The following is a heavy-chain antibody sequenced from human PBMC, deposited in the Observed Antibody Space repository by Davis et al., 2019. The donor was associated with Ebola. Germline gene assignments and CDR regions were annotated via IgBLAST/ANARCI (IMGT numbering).Heavy chain of an antibody. D-gene: IGHD2-15*01. CDR1: GGSISSSSYY. V-gene: IGHV4-61*05. Sequence: MPSETLSLTCTVSGGSISSSSYYWSWIRQPPGKGLEWIGYIYYSGSTNYNPSLKSRVTISVDTSKNRFSLKLSSVTAADTAVYYCARGGLGYCSGGSCRNWFDPWGQGTLVTVSS. CDR3: ARGGLGYCSGGSCRNWFDP. J-gene: IGHJ5*02. CDR2: IYYSGST.